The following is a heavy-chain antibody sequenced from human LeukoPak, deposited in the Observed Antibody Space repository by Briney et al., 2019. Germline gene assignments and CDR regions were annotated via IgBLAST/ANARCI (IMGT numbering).Heavy chain of an antibody. D-gene: IGHD2-21*01. CDR2: IIPIFGTA. Sequence: SVKVSCKASGGTFSSYAISWVRQAPGQGLEWMGGIIPIFGTANYAQKFQGRVTITADESTSTAYMELSSLRSEDTAVYYCATLYDMIAMEYYYYYYMDVCGKGTTVTVSS. CDR1: GGTFSSYA. V-gene: IGHV1-69*13. CDR3: ATLYDMIAMEYYYYYYMDV. J-gene: IGHJ6*03.